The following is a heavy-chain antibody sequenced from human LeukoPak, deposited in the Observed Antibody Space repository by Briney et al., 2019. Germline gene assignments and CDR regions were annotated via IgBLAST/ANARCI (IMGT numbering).Heavy chain of an antibody. CDR3: ARSGDSTGDYGMDV. D-gene: IGHD6-25*01. J-gene: IGHJ6*02. V-gene: IGHV5-51*01. CDR2: IYPGDSDT. Sequence: GASLQISCKGSGYSFTSYWIGWVRQLPGKGLESMGMIYPGDSDTRYGPSFQGQVTISADKSISTAYLQWSSLKASDTAMYYCARSGDSTGDYGMDVWGQGTTVTVSS. CDR1: GYSFTSYW.